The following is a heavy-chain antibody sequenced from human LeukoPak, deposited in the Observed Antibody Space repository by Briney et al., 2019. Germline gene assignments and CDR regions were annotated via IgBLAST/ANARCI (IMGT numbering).Heavy chain of an antibody. D-gene: IGHD5-12*01. Sequence: SQTLSLTCTASGGSISSGGYYWSWIRQHPGKGLEWIGYIYYSGSTYYNPSLKSRVTISVDTSKNQFSLKLSSVTAADTAVYYCAGERFSGFDYWGQGTLVTVSS. V-gene: IGHV4-31*03. CDR2: IYYSGST. CDR1: GGSISSGGYY. CDR3: AGERFSGFDY. J-gene: IGHJ4*02.